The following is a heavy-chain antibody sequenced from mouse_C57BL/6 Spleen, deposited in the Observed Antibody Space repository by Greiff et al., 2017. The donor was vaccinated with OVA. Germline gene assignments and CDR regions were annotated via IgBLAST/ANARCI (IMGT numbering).Heavy chain of an antibody. CDR2: IDPSDSYT. CDR1: GYTFTSYW. CDR3: ARDGKLEGFAY. V-gene: IGHV1-69*01. J-gene: IGHJ3*01. Sequence: QVQLQQSGAELVMPGSSVKLSCKASGYTFTSYWIHWVKQRPGQGLEWIGEIDPSDSYTNYNQKFKGKSTLAVDKSSSTAYMQLSSLTSEDSAVYDCARDGKLEGFAYWGQGTLVTVSA. D-gene: IGHD4-1*01.